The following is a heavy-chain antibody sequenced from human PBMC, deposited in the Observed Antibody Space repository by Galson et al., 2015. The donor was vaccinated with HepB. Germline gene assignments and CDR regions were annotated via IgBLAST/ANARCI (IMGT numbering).Heavy chain of an antibody. CDR1: GYTFTSYG. V-gene: IGHV1-18*01. CDR2: ISAYNGNT. CDR3: AITIFGVAQDGHYGMDV. J-gene: IGHJ6*02. Sequence: SVKVSCKASGYTFTSYGISWVRQAPGQGLEWMGWISAYNGNTNYAQKLQGRVTMTTETSTSTAYMELRSLSPDDTAVYYFAITIFGVAQDGHYGMDVWGQGTTVTVSS. D-gene: IGHD3-3*01.